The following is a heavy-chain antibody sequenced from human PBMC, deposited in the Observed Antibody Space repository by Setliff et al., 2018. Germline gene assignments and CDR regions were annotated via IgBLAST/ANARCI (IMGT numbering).Heavy chain of an antibody. CDR3: ARDHGGYNSLDY. J-gene: IGHJ4*02. CDR2: MYTDGSYT. Sequence: PGGSLRLSCAASGFTFTSYWMHWVRQAPGKGLVWVSRMYTDGSYTNYADSVKGRFTISRDNAKNTLYLQMNSLRLEDTAFYYCARDHGGYNSLDYWGQGTLVTVSS. D-gene: IGHD5-12*01. V-gene: IGHV3-74*01. CDR1: GFTFTSYW.